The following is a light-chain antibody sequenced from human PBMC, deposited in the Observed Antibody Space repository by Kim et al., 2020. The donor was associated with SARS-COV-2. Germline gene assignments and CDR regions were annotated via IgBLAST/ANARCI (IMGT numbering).Light chain of an antibody. V-gene: IGKV3-20*01. J-gene: IGKJ3*01. CDR2: AAS. Sequence: PGERVTLSCRARQSGSSSFLAWYQHKSGQAPRLLIYAASNRATGIPGRFSGSGSGSDFTLTISRLEPEDFAIYYCQYYGTSLFIFGPGTKVDIK. CDR1: QSGSSSF. CDR3: QYYGTSLFI.